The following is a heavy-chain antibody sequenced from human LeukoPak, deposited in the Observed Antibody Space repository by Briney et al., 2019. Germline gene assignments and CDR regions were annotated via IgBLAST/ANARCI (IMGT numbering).Heavy chain of an antibody. V-gene: IGHV3-23*01. CDR2: ISGSGDST. CDR3: AKDRCSNGIGCYYYYMEV. J-gene: IGHJ6*03. D-gene: IGHD2-8*01. Sequence: GGSLRLSCAAPGFTFSSYSMNWVRQAPGKGLEWVSAISGSGDSTYYADSVKGRFRISRDNSNNILYLQMNSLRTEDTAVYYCAKDRCSNGIGCYYYYMEVWGKGTTVTISS. CDR1: GFTFSSYS.